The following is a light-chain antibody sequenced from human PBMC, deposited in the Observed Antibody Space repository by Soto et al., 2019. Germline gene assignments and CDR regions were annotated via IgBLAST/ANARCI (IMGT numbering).Light chain of an antibody. CDR2: DVS. J-gene: IGLJ1*01. Sequence: QSALTQPRSVSGSPGQSVTISCTGTSSDVGGSNHVSWYQHHPGKAPKLMIYDVSKWPSGVPDRFSGSKSGNTASLTISGLQAEDEADYYCCSSAGSDTFVFGTGTQLTVL. CDR1: SSDVGGSNH. CDR3: CSSAGSDTFV. V-gene: IGLV2-11*01.